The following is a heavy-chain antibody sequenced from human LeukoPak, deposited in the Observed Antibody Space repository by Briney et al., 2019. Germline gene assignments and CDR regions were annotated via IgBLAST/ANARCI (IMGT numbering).Heavy chain of an antibody. J-gene: IGHJ2*01. Sequence: SETLSLTCTVSGGSISRYYWSWIRQPPGKGLEWIGYIYYSGSTKYNPSLKSRVSISIDTSKDHFSLKLSSVTAADTAVYYCASSSVVTATRTALDLWGRGTLVTVSS. CDR3: ASSSVVTATRTALDL. CDR1: GGSISRYY. D-gene: IGHD2-15*01. CDR2: IYYSGST. V-gene: IGHV4-59*08.